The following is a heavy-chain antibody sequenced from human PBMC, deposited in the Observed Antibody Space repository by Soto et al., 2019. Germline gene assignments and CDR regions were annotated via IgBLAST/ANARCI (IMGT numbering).Heavy chain of an antibody. V-gene: IGHV1-69*13. CDR1: GGTFSSYA. D-gene: IGHD2-2*01. CDR3: ARDLFPYCSSTSCSPYYFDY. Sequence: GASVKVSCKASGGTFSSYAISWVRQAPGQGLEWMGGIIPIFGTANYAQKFQGRVTITADESTSTAHMELSSLRSEDTAVYYCARDLFPYCSSTSCSPYYFDYWGQGTLVTVSS. J-gene: IGHJ4*02. CDR2: IIPIFGTA.